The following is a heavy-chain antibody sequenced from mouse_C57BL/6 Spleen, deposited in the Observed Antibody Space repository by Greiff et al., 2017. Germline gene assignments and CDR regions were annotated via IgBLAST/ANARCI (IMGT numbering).Heavy chain of an antibody. J-gene: IGHJ4*01. CDR3: AIYSNYAMDY. CDR2: ISSGSSTI. CDR1: GFTFSDYG. D-gene: IGHD2-5*01. V-gene: IGHV5-17*01. Sequence: VQLKESGGGLVKPGGSLKLSCAASGFTFSDYGMHWVRQAPEKGLEWVAYISSGSSTIYYADTVKGRFTISRDNAKNTLFLQMTSLRSEDTAMYYCAIYSNYAMDYWGQGTSVTVSS.